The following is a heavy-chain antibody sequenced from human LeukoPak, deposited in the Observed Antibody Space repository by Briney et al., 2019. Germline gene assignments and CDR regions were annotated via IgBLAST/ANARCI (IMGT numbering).Heavy chain of an antibody. J-gene: IGHJ4*02. D-gene: IGHD2-21*02. Sequence: GGSLRLSCVVSGFTFSTYWMTWVRQAPGKGLEWVANIKQDGSEKYVDSVRGRFTISRDNAKNSLYLQMNSLRVEDTAVYFCARDSGCRGGVCYSFYDCWGQGSLVTVSS. CDR2: IKQDGSEK. V-gene: IGHV3-7*01. CDR3: ARDSGCRGGVCYSFYDC. CDR1: GFTFSTYW.